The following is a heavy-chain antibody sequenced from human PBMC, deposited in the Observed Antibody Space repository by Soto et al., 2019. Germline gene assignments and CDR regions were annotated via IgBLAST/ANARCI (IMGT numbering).Heavy chain of an antibody. Sequence: KGLEWVSVIYSSGSTNYADSVKGLFTISRDNSKNTLFLQMNSLRADETAMYYCVSFFFQAEDGIRDL. V-gene: IGHV3-53*01. CDR2: IYSSGST. CDR3: VSFFFQAEDGIRDL. J-gene: IGHJ2*01. D-gene: IGHD2-21*01.